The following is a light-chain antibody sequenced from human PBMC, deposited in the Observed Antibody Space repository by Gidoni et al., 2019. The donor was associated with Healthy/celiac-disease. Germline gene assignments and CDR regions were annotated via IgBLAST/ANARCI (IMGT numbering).Light chain of an antibody. CDR3: QQRSNWPLFT. V-gene: IGKV3-11*01. J-gene: IGKJ3*01. CDR1: QSVSSY. CDR2: DAS. Sequence: DIVLTQSPATLSLSPGERATLSCMASQSVSSYLAWYQQKPGQAPRLLIYDASNRATGIPARFSGSGSGTDFTLTISSLEPEDFAVYYCQQRSNWPLFTFGPGTKVDIK.